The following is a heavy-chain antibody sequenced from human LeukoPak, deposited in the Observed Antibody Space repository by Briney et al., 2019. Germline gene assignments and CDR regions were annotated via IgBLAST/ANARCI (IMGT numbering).Heavy chain of an antibody. CDR1: GGTFSSYA. CDR2: IIPIFGTA. Sequence: SVKVSCKASGGTFSSYAISWVRQAPGQGLEWMGGIIPIFGTANYAQKFQGRVTITADKSTSTAYMELSSLRSEDTAVYYCARGPTYGYVWGSYRSSSYFDYWGRGTLVTVSS. V-gene: IGHV1-69*06. CDR3: ARGPTYGYVWGSYRSSSYFDY. D-gene: IGHD3-16*02. J-gene: IGHJ4*02.